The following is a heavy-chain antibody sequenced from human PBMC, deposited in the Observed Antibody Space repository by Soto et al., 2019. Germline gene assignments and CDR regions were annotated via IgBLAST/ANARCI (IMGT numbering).Heavy chain of an antibody. CDR3: ARFLKGDKYSSSTDAFDI. V-gene: IGHV4-4*02. Sequence: SETLYLTCAVSGGSISSSNWWSWVRQPPGKGLGWIGEIYHSGSTNYNPSLKSRVTISVDKSKNQFSLKLSSETAADTAVYYCARFLKGDKYSSSTDAFDIWGQGTMVTVSS. CDR1: GGSISSSNW. J-gene: IGHJ3*02. D-gene: IGHD6-6*01. CDR2: IYHSGST.